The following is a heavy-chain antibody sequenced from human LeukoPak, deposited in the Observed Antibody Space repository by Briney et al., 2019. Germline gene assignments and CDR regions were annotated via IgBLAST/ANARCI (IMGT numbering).Heavy chain of an antibody. Sequence: PGGSLRLSCAASGFTFSGYAMSWVRQAPGKGLKWVSAISDSGGFTYYADSVKGRFTISRDNSKNTVYLQMNSLRAEDTAVYYCRAGFDYWGQGTLVTVSS. J-gene: IGHJ4*02. CDR1: GFTFSGYA. CDR2: ISDSGGFT. CDR3: RAGFDY. V-gene: IGHV3-23*01.